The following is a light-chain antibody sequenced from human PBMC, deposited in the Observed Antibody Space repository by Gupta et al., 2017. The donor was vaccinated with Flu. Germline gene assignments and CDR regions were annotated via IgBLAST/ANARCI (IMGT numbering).Light chain of an antibody. V-gene: IGLV2-14*01. CDR2: GDT. CDR3: SACGSSNTLV. CDR1: SSDIDSYKY. J-gene: IGLJ2*01. Sequence: VSGSPGQSITISCTKSSSDIDSYKYVSWYQQHPGQAPKLLIYGDTNRPSGISDRFSASESGDTASLTISGLQAEDDANYYCSACGSSNTLVFGGGTKLTVL.